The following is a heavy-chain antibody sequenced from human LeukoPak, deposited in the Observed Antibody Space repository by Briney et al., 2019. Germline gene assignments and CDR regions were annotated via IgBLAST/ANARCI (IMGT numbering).Heavy chain of an antibody. CDR3: ARIYYDSSGYSPYDY. V-gene: IGHV1-69*01. CDR2: IIPIFGTA. D-gene: IGHD3-22*01. Sequence: VASVKVSCKASGGTFSSYAISWVRQAPGQGLEWMGGIIPIFGTANYAQKFQGRVTITADESTSTAYMELSSLRSEDTAVYYCARIYYDSSGYSPYDYWGQGTLVTVSS. CDR1: GGTFSSYA. J-gene: IGHJ4*02.